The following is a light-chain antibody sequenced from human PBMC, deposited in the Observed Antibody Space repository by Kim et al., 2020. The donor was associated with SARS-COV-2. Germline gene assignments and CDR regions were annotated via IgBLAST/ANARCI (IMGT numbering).Light chain of an antibody. CDR1: NIGSKN. CDR3: QVWDSSPVV. V-gene: IGLV3-9*01. CDR2: RDG. J-gene: IGLJ2*01. Sequence: SGARGQTARITCRGNNIGSKNVNWYQQKPGQAPVLVIYRDGDRPSGIPERFSGSNSGNTATLTISRAQAGDEADYYCQVWDSSPVVFGGGTQLTVL.